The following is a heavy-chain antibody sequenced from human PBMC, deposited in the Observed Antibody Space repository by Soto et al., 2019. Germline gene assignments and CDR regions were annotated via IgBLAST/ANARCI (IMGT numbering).Heavy chain of an antibody. CDR2: INSDGSRT. CDR1: GFAFSNYW. D-gene: IGHD1-1*01. Sequence: EVQLVESGGGLVQPRGSLRLSCPASGFAFSNYWMHWVRQAPGKGLVWVSRINSDGSRTTYADSVRGRFTISRDNAKNTVYLQMNSLSAEDTAVYYCARIGTGYYYMDVWGKGTTVTVSS. V-gene: IGHV3-74*03. CDR3: ARIGTGYYYMDV. J-gene: IGHJ6*03.